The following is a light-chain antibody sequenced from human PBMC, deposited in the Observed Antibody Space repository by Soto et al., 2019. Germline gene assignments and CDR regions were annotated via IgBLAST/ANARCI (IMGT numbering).Light chain of an antibody. J-gene: IGKJ2*01. V-gene: IGKV3-15*01. Sequence: ETVMTQSPATLSVSPGERVTLSCRASQSINSNLAWYQQRPGQAPRVFIYDASTRATAVPARFSGSGSGTEFTLTIRSLQSEDFAVYYRLQYKSWPPDYTFGQGTKPEIK. CDR3: LQYKSWPPDYT. CDR1: QSINSN. CDR2: DAS.